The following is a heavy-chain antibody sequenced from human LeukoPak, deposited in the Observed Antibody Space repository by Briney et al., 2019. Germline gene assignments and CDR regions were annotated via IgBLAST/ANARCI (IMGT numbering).Heavy chain of an antibody. CDR3: ARGALRYYDFWSGYQNWFDP. CDR1: GGSISSYY. CDR2: IYYSGST. Sequence: ETSETLSLTCTVSGGSISSYYWSWIRQPPGKGLEWIGYIYYSGSTNYNPSLKSRVTISVDTSKNQFSLKLSSVTAADTAVYYCARGALRYYDFWSGYQNWFDPWGQGTLVTVSS. V-gene: IGHV4-59*01. J-gene: IGHJ5*02. D-gene: IGHD3-3*01.